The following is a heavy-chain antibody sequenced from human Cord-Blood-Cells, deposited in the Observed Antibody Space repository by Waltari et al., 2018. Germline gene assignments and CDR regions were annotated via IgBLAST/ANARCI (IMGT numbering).Heavy chain of an antibody. D-gene: IGHD1-7*01. CDR1: GFTFSSYS. V-gene: IGHV3-21*01. CDR2: ISSSSSYI. Sequence: EVQLVESGGGLVKPGGSLRLSCAASGFTFSSYSMNWVRQAPGKGLEWVSSISSSSSYIYYADSVKGRFTISRDNAKNSLYLQMNSLRAEDTAVYYCARGTQIQGKLSYYFDYWGQGTLVTVSS. J-gene: IGHJ4*02. CDR3: ARGTQIQGKLSYYFDY.